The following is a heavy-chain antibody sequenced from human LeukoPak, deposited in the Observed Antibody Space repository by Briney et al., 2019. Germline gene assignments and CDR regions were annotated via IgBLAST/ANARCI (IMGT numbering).Heavy chain of an antibody. CDR2: IYYSGST. CDR1: GGSISSYY. CDR3: AREGCGGDCYRYYFDY. Sequence: SETLSLTCTVSGGSISSYYGCGIRQPPGKGLEWIGYIYYSGSTNYNPSFKSRVTISVDKSKNQFSLKLSSVPAGDTAVYYCAREGCGGDCYRYYFDYWVQGTLVTVS. D-gene: IGHD2-21*02. V-gene: IGHV4-59*01. J-gene: IGHJ4*02.